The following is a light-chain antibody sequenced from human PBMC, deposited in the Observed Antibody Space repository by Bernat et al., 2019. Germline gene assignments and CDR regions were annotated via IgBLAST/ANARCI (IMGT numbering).Light chain of an antibody. CDR3: MQGTYRPPT. J-gene: IGKJ1*01. V-gene: IGKV2-30*01. Sequence: DVVMTQSPLSLPVTLAQPASISCRSSQSLVYSDGNTFLSWFQQRPGQSPRRLIYQVSNRDSGVPDRFCGSGSGTDFTLKISRVAPEDVGVYYCMQGTYRPPTFGQGTKVEIK. CDR2: QVS. CDR1: QSLVYSDGNTF.